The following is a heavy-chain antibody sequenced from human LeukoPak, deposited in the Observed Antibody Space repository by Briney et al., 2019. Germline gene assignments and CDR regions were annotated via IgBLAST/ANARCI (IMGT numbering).Heavy chain of an antibody. D-gene: IGHD3-10*01. Sequence: AGGSLRLSCAASGFTFSSYWMSWVRQAPGKGLEWVANIKQDGSEKYYVDSVKGRFTISRDNAKNSLYLQMNSLRAEDTAVYYCARRFGESLSYYYYMDVWGKGTTVTISS. CDR2: IKQDGSEK. CDR1: GFTFSSYW. J-gene: IGHJ6*03. V-gene: IGHV3-7*01. CDR3: ARRFGESLSYYYYMDV.